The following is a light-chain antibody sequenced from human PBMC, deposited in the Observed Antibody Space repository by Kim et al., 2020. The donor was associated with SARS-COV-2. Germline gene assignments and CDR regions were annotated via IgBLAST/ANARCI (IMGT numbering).Light chain of an antibody. J-gene: IGKJ5*01. CDR1: QYISKY. V-gene: IGKV1-33*01. Sequence: ASVRDRVTFTCQASQYISKYLNLYPQKLGRAPKLLIYDASSLETGVPSRFSGSASGTDFTFTISSLQPEDIATYYCQQHDTLPITFGQGTRLEIK. CDR3: QQHDTLPIT. CDR2: DAS.